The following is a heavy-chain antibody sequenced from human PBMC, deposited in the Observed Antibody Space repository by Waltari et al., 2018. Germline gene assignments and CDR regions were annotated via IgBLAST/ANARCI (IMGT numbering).Heavy chain of an antibody. CDR1: GGSISSSGYY. CDR3: ATEMDYNDMDV. J-gene: IGHJ6*02. CDR2: IYYSGST. Sequence: QLQLQESGPGLVKPSETLSLTCTVSGGSISSSGYYWGWIRQPPGKGLEWIGSIYYSGSTYYTPSLKSRVTISVDTSKSQFSLKVSSVTAADTAVYYCATEMDYNDMDVWGQGTTVTVSS. V-gene: IGHV4-39*01.